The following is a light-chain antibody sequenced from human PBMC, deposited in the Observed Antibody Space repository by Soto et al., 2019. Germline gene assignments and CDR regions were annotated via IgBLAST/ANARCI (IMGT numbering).Light chain of an antibody. J-gene: IGKJ1*01. CDR3: QQYNNWPPWT. Sequence: EIVMTQSPATRSVSPGEKATLSCRASQSVSSNLAWYQQKPGQAPRLLIYGASTRATGIPARFSGSGSGTEFTLTISSLQSEDFAVYYCQQYNNWPPWTFGQGT. CDR1: QSVSSN. V-gene: IGKV3-15*01. CDR2: GAS.